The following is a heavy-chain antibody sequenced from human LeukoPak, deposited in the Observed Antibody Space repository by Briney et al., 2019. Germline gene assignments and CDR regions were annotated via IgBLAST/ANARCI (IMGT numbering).Heavy chain of an antibody. CDR3: AKDSRATRIAVAGNPDY. CDR1: GFAFSSYA. CDR2: ISGSGGST. D-gene: IGHD6-19*01. V-gene: IGHV3-23*01. J-gene: IGHJ4*02. Sequence: GALRLSCAASGFAFSSYAMSWVRQAPGKGLEWVSAISGSGGSTYYSDSVKGRFTISRDKSKNTLYLQMNSLRAEDTAVYYCAKDSRATRIAVAGNPDYWGQGTLVTVSS.